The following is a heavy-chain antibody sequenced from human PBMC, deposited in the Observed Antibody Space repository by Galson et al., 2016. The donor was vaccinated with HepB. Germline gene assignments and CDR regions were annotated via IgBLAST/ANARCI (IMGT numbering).Heavy chain of an antibody. CDR3: ARGPDSSGRYSDRYNWFDP. V-gene: IGHV1-46*03. CDR2: INPRGGST. J-gene: IGHJ5*02. D-gene: IGHD6-19*01. Sequence: SVKVSCKASGNTFTSYYMHWVRQAPGQGIEWMGIINPRGGSTSYAQKFQGRVSMTRDTSTSTVYMELSSLRSEDTAVYYCARGPDSSGRYSDRYNWFDPWGQGTLVTVSS. CDR1: GNTFTSYY.